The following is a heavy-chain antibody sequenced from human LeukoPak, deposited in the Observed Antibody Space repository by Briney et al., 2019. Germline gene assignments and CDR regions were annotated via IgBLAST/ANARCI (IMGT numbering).Heavy chain of an antibody. CDR3: ARDFREIDYYYGMDV. J-gene: IGHJ6*02. V-gene: IGHV3-7*01. CDR1: GFTFSSYW. D-gene: IGHD5-24*01. Sequence: GGSLRLSCAASGFTFSSYWMSWVRQAPGKGLEWVANIKQDGSEKYYVDSVKGRFTISRDNAKNSLYLQMNSLRAEDTAVYYCARDFREIDYYYGMDVWGQGTTVTVSS. CDR2: IKQDGSEK.